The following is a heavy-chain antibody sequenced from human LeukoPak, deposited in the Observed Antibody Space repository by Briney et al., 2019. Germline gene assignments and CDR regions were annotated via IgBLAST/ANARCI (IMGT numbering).Heavy chain of an antibody. CDR3: ARAGWLQPLN. CDR1: GGSISSYY. J-gene: IGHJ4*02. CDR2: IYYSGST. V-gene: IGHV4-59*01. Sequence: KPSETLSLTCTVSGGSISSYYWSWIRQPPGKALEWIGYIYYSGSTNYNPSLKSRVTISVDTPKNQFSLKLNSVTAADTAVYYCARAGWLQPLNWGQGTLVTVSS. D-gene: IGHD5-18*01.